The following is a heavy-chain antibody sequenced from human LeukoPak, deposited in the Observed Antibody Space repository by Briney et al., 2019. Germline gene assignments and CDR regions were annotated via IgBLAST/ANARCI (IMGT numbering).Heavy chain of an antibody. J-gene: IGHJ4*02. CDR2: ISAYNGNT. CDR1: GYTFTSYG. D-gene: IGHD3-22*01. CDR3: ARDYYDSSGYPEVGY. V-gene: IGHV1-18*01. Sequence: ASVKVSCKASGYTFTSYGISWVRQAPGQGLEWMGWISAYNGNTNYAQKLQGRVTMTTDTSTSTAYMELRSLRSDDTAVYYCARDYYDSSGYPEVGYWRQGTLVTVSS.